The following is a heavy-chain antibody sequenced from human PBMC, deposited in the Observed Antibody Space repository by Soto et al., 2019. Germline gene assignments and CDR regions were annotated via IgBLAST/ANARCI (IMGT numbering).Heavy chain of an antibody. CDR1: GYSFTSYW. CDR2: IYPGDSDT. J-gene: IGHJ4*02. V-gene: IGHV5-51*01. CDR3: ARRPSDLPAATGDDY. Sequence: GESLKISCKGSGYSFTSYWIGWVRQMPGKGLEWMGIIYPGDSDTRYSPSFQGQVTISADKSISTAYLQWSSLKASDTAMYYCARRPSDLPAATGDDYWGQGTLVTVSS. D-gene: IGHD2-2*01.